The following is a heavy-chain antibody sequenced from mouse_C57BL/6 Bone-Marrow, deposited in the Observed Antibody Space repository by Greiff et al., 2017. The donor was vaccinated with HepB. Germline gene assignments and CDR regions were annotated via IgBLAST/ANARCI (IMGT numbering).Heavy chain of an antibody. CDR2: INPGSGGT. J-gene: IGHJ1*03. CDR1: GYAFTNYL. Sequence: QVQLKESGAELVRPGTSVKVSCKASGYAFTNYLIECVKQRPGQGLEWIGVINPGSGGTNYNEKFKGKATLTADKSSSTAYMQLSSLTSEDSAVYYCARGKYSYWYFDVWGTGTTVTVSS. V-gene: IGHV1-54*01. D-gene: IGHD5-1*01. CDR3: ARGKYSYWYFDV.